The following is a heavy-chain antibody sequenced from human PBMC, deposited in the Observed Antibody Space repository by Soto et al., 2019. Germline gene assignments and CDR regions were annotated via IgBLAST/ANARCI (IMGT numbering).Heavy chain of an antibody. CDR2: IIPILGIA. CDR1: GGTFSSYT. V-gene: IGHV1-69*08. CDR3: ARDAFWSGESIDY. Sequence: QVQLVQSGAEVKKPGSSVKVSCKASGGTFSSYTISWVRQAPGQGLEWMGRIIPILGIANYAQKFQGRVTITADKSTSTAYMELSSLRSEDTAVYYCARDAFWSGESIDYWGQGTLVTVSS. D-gene: IGHD3-3*01. J-gene: IGHJ4*02.